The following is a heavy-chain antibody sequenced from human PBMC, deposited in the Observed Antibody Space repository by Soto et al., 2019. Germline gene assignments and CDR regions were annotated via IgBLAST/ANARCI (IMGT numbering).Heavy chain of an antibody. CDR3: ARAPAGISGTDY. CDR2: MNPNSGNT. J-gene: IGHJ4*02. V-gene: IGHV1-8*01. D-gene: IGHD6-13*01. CDR1: GYTFTSYD. Sequence: RASVKVSCKASGYTFTSYDINWVRQATGQGLEWMGWMNPNSGNTGYAQKFQGRVTMTRNTSISTAYMELSSLRSEDTAVYYCARAPAGISGTDYWGQGTLVTVSS.